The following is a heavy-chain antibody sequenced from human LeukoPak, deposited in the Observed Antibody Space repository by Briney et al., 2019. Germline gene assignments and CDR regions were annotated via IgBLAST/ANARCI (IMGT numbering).Heavy chain of an antibody. V-gene: IGHV5-51*01. CDR3: GRRRGCSSSSCPPDY. D-gene: IGHD2-15*01. J-gene: IGHJ4*02. CDR2: IYPGDSDT. Sequence: GESLKISCRGSGYSYTAYSIGWVRQMPGKGLEWMGIIYPGDSDTRYSPSFQGQVTMSVDKSINTAYLQWSSLKASDTAMYYCGRRRGCSSSSCPPDYWGQGTLVTVSS. CDR1: GYSYTAYS.